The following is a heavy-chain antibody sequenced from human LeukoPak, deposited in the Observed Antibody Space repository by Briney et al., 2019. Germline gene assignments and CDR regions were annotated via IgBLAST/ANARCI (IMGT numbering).Heavy chain of an antibody. D-gene: IGHD1-26*01. CDR3: AGRWGSGSYEAYEFDY. CDR2: IYPGDSDT. Sequence: GESLKISCKGSGYIFTSYWIGWVRQMPGKGLEWMGIIYPGDSDTRCSPSFQGQVTISADKSISTAYLQWSSLKASDTAMYYCAGRWGSGSYEAYEFDYWGQGTLVTVSS. CDR1: GYIFTSYW. J-gene: IGHJ4*02. V-gene: IGHV5-51*01.